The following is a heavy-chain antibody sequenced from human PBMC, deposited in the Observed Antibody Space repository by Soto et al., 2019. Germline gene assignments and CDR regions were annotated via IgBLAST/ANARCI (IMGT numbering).Heavy chain of an antibody. CDR3: AKDLGGSSWYGSAFDI. V-gene: IGHV3-23*01. J-gene: IGHJ3*02. CDR1: GFTFSSYA. Sequence: EVQLLESGGGLVQPGGSLRLSCAASGFTFSSYAMSWVRQAPGKGLEWVSAISGSGGSTYYADSVKGRFTISRDNSKNTLYLQMNSLRAEDTAVYYCAKDLGGSSWYGSAFDIWGQGTMVTVSS. CDR2: ISGSGGST. D-gene: IGHD6-13*01.